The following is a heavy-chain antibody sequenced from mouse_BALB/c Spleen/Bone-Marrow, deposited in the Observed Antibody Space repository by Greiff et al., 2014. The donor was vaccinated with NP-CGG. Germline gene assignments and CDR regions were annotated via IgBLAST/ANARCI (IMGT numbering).Heavy chain of an antibody. Sequence: EVMLVESGAELVKPGASVKLSCTASGFSIKDTYMHWVKQRPEQGLEWIGRIDPANGNTKYDPKFQGKATITADTSSNTAYLQLSSLTSEDTAVYYCAGYDYYQAWFAYWGQGTLVTVSA. CDR3: AGYDYYQAWFAY. V-gene: IGHV14-3*02. CDR1: GFSIKDTY. J-gene: IGHJ3*01. D-gene: IGHD2-4*01. CDR2: IDPANGNT.